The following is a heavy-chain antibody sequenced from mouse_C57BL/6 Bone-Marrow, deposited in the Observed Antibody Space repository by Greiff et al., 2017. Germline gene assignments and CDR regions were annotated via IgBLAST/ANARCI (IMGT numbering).Heavy chain of an antibody. CDR2: IWSGGST. CDR1: GFSLTSYG. D-gene: IGHD1-1*01. CDR3: ARKGDYGSSPWFAY. Sequence: VQLQQSGPGLVQPSQSLSITCPVSGFSLTSYGVHWVRQSPGKGLEWLGVIWSGGSTDYNAAFISRLSISKDNSKSQVFFKMNSLQADDTAIYYCARKGDYGSSPWFAYWGQGTLVTVSA. J-gene: IGHJ3*01. V-gene: IGHV2-2*01.